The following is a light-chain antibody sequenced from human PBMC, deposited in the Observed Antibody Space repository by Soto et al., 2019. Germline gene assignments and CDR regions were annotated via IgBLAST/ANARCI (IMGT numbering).Light chain of an antibody. CDR1: QSVSSSY. CDR3: QQYGSSPPGLT. V-gene: IGKV3-20*01. Sequence: EIVLTQSTGTLSLSPGERATLSCRASQSVSSSYLAWYQQKPGQAPRLIIYGASSRATGIPDRFSGSGSGTDFTLIISRREPEDFAVYYCQQYGSSPPGLTFGGGTKVEIK. CDR2: GAS. J-gene: IGKJ4*01.